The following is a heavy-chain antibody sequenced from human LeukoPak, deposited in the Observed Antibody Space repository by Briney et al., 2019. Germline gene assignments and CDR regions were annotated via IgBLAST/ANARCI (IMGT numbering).Heavy chain of an antibody. Sequence: GGSLRLSCAASGFTFSSYSMNWVRQAPGKGLEWVSSISSSSSYIYYADSVKGRFTISRDNAKNSLYLQMNSLRAEDTAVYYCARDLGINCGGDCYSRTIDYWGQGTLVTVSS. CDR2: ISSSSSYI. CDR3: ARDLGINCGGDCYSRTIDY. V-gene: IGHV3-21*01. CDR1: GFTFSSYS. J-gene: IGHJ4*02. D-gene: IGHD2-21*02.